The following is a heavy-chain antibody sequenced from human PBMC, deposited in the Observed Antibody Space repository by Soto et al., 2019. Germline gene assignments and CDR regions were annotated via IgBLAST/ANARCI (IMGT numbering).Heavy chain of an antibody. CDR3: ARRSPDYYFDY. V-gene: IGHV4-59*08. J-gene: IGHJ4*02. CDR2: IYYSGST. CDR1: GGSISSYY. Sequence: QVQLQESGPGLVKPSETLSLTCTVSGGSISSYYWSWIRQPPGKGLEWIGYIYYSGSTNYNPSLKSRVTLSVDTSKNQFSLKLSSVTAADTAVYYCARRSPDYYFDYWGQGTLVTVSS. D-gene: IGHD3-3*01.